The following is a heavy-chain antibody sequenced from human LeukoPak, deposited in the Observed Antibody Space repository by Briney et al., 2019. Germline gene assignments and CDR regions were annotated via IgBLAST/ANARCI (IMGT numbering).Heavy chain of an antibody. V-gene: IGHV1-18*01. CDR2: ISSYNGNT. CDR1: GYTFTNYG. CDR3: ARALTYYYDSSGYSPDAFDI. D-gene: IGHD3-22*01. J-gene: IGHJ3*02. Sequence: ASVKVSCKASGYTFTNYGISWVRQAPGQGLEWMGWISSYNGNTNYAQQFQGRVTMTRDTSTGTVYMELSSLRSEDTAVYYCARALTYYYDSSGYSPDAFDIWGQGTMVTVSS.